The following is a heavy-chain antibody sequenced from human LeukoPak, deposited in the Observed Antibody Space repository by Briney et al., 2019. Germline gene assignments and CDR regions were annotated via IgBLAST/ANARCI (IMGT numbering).Heavy chain of an antibody. D-gene: IGHD2-15*01. CDR2: ISAYNGNT. CDR3: ARDFYPVVVSLSFDY. Sequence: GASVKVSCKAYGYTFTSYGIIWVRQAPGQGLEWMGWISAYNGNTNYAQKLQGRVTMTTDTSTSTAYMELRSLRSDDTAVYYCARDFYPVVVSLSFDYWGQGTLVTVSS. CDR1: GYTFTSYG. J-gene: IGHJ4*02. V-gene: IGHV1-18*01.